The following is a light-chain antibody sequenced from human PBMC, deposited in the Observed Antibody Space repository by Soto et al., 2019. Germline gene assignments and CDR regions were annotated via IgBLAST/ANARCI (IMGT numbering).Light chain of an antibody. V-gene: IGLV1-40*01. CDR2: GNS. CDR1: SSNIGPGFD. J-gene: IGLJ1*01. Sequence: QSVLTQPPSVSGAPGQTVNISCAGSSSNIGPGFDVHWYQQVSGAAPKLLIYGNSNRPSGVPDRFSGSRSGTSASLAITGLQPEDEADYYCQSYDSSLRGSVFGPGTKVTAL. CDR3: QSYDSSLRGSV.